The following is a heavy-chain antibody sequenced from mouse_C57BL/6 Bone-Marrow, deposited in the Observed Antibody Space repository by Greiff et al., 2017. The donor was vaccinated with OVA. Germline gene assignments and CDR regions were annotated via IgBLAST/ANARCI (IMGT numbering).Heavy chain of an antibody. V-gene: IGHV2-2*01. CDR3: AKFGSNYDYAMDY. D-gene: IGHD2-5*01. CDR1: GFSLTSYG. J-gene: IGHJ4*01. Sequence: QVQLQQSGPGLVQPSQSLSITCTVSGFSLTSYGVHWVRHSPGKGLEWLGVLWSGGSTDYNAAFISSLSISKDNSKSQVFFKINSLQADDTAIYYCAKFGSNYDYAMDYWGQGTSGTVSS. CDR2: LWSGGST.